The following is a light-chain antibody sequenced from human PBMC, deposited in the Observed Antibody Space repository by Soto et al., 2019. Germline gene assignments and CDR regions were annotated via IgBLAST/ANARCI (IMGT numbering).Light chain of an antibody. CDR1: SSDVGGYNF. CDR2: DVN. CDR3: CSYSGSNTIVV. V-gene: IGLV2-14*03. Sequence: QSVLTQPASVSGSPGQSITISCTGTSSDVGGYNFVSWYQQHPGKAPRLMIFDVNNRPSGVSTRFSSSKSGNTASLTISGLQAEDEADYYCCSYSGSNTIVVFGGGTKLTVL. J-gene: IGLJ2*01.